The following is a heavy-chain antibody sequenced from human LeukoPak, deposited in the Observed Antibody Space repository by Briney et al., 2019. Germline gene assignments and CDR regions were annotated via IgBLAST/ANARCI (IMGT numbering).Heavy chain of an antibody. V-gene: IGHV1-8*02. CDR2: MNPNSGNT. CDR3: ARVDGSPDY. J-gene: IGHJ4*02. CDR1: GYIFTGYG. D-gene: IGHD3-22*01. Sequence: ASVKVSCKASGYIFTGYGISWVRQATGQGLEWMGWMNPNSGNTGYAQKFQGRVTMTRSTSISTVYMELSSLRSEDTAVYYCARVDGSPDYWGQGTLVTVSS.